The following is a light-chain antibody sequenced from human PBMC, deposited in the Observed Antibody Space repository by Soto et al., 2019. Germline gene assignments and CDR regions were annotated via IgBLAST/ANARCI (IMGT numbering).Light chain of an antibody. CDR2: AAS. Sequence: DIQMTQSPASLSASVGDRVTITCRASQSISTYLNWYQQKPGKAPKLLISAASSLQGGVPSRFNGSRSGTDFTLTIITLQTEDFATYHCQQSYSTPMYTFGQGTKVEIK. CDR1: QSISTY. J-gene: IGKJ2*01. V-gene: IGKV1-39*01. CDR3: QQSYSTPMYT.